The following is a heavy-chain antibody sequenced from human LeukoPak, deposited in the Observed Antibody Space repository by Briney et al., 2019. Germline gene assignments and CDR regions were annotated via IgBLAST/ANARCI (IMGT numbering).Heavy chain of an antibody. CDR3: ARDKVVGATYLDF. D-gene: IGHD1-26*01. J-gene: IGHJ4*02. CDR1: GFTFSSYW. CDR2: IKQDGSEK. Sequence: PGGSLRLSCAASGFTFSSYWMSWVRQAPGKGLERLANIKQDGSEKYYVDSVNGRFNISRDNAKNSLYLQMNSLRAEDTAVYYCARDKVVGATYLDFWAQKPVVSVS. V-gene: IGHV3-7*01.